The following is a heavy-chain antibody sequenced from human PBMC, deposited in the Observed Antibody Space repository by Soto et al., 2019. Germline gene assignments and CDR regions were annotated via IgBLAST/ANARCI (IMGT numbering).Heavy chain of an antibody. CDR2: ISSSSSTI. V-gene: IGHV3-48*01. D-gene: IGHD5-12*01. J-gene: IGHJ6*02. CDR1: GFTFSSYC. Sequence: GGSLILSCAASGFTFSSYCMHWVRQAPGKGLEWVSYISSSSSTIYYADSVKGRFTISRDNAKNSLYLQMNSLRAEDTAVYYCARADSGYAHGYYYYGMDVWGQGTTVTVSS. CDR3: ARADSGYAHGYYYYGMDV.